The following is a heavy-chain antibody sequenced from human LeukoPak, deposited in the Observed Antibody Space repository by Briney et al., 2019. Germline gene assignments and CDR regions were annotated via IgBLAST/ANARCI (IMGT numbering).Heavy chain of an antibody. V-gene: IGHV3-53*01. J-gene: IGHJ4*02. Sequence: GGSLRLSCTASGFTVSSNCMSWVRQAPGKGLEWVSLIYSVGDTYYADSVKGRFTISRDNSKNTLYLQMNSPRAEDTAVYYCARAPRGRDGYNPYYFDYWGQGTLVTFSS. CDR3: ARAPRGRDGYNPYYFDY. CDR2: IYSVGDT. CDR1: GFTVSSNC. D-gene: IGHD5-24*01.